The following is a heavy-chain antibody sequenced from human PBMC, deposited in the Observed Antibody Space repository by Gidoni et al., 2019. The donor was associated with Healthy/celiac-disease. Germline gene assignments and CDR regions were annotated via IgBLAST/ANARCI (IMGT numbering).Heavy chain of an antibody. J-gene: IGHJ4*02. CDR1: GYTFTSYA. V-gene: IGHV1-3*01. D-gene: IGHD2-21*02. Sequence: QVQLVQSGAEVKKPGASVKVSCKASGYTFTSYAMHWVRQAPGQRLEWMGWINAGNGNTKYSQKFQGRVTITRDTSASTAYMELSSLRSEDTAVYYCAREAFRVTATRFQIGYWGQGTLVTVSS. CDR2: INAGNGNT. CDR3: AREAFRVTATRFQIGY.